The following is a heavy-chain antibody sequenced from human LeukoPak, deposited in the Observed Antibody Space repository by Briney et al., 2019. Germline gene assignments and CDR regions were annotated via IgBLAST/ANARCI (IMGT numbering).Heavy chain of an antibody. V-gene: IGHV1-2*02. CDR3: ARHHYDSSGPHDY. D-gene: IGHD3-22*01. CDR2: INPNSGGT. CDR1: GYTFTGYY. J-gene: IGHJ4*02. Sequence: PAASVKVSCKASGYTFTGYYMHWVRQAPGQGLEWMGWINPNSGGTNYAQKFQGRVTMTTDTSTSTAYMELRSLRSDDTAVYYCARHHYDSSGPHDYWGQGTLVTVSS.